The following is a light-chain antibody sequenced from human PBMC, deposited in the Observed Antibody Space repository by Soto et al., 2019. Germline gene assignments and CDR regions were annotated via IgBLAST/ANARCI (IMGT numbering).Light chain of an antibody. J-gene: IGKJ1*01. CDR2: GAS. CDR3: QQYGSPPWT. Sequence: EIVLTQSPGTLSLSPGERATLSCRASQSVSNNYLAWYQQKPGQAPRLLIYGASSRATGIPPRFSGNGSRTDFTLTISRLEPEDFAVYYCQQYGSPPWTFGQGTKVEIK. V-gene: IGKV3-20*01. CDR1: QSVSNNY.